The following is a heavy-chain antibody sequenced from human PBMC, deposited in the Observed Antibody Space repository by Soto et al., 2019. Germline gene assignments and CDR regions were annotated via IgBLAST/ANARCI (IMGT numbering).Heavy chain of an antibody. V-gene: IGHV1-2*02. CDR2: INNGGGT. CDR1: QHTFTNFY. D-gene: IGHD6-19*01. J-gene: IGHJ4*02. CDR3: ATSSDWSPLLDY. Sequence: ASVKVSCKASQHTFTNFYLHWVRQAPGQRPEWMGWINNGGGTIYAQKFQGRLSMTRDTSITTAYMELSRLSSDDTAFYYCATSSDWSPLLDYWGQGTLVTVSS.